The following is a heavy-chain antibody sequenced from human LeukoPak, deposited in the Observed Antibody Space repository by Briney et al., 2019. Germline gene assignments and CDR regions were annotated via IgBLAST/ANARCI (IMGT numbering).Heavy chain of an antibody. CDR3: ARAPTVLVGYCSSASCQADY. CDR1: GFTFSSYS. CDR2: ISTGVTTI. D-gene: IGHD2-2*01. V-gene: IGHV3-48*01. Sequence: GGSLRLSCAASGFTFSSYSMNWVRQAPGKGLEWVSYISTGVTTIYYADSVKGRFTVSRDNAKNSLFLQMNSLRAEDTAVYYCARAPTVLVGYCSSASCQADYWGQGTLVTVSS. J-gene: IGHJ4*02.